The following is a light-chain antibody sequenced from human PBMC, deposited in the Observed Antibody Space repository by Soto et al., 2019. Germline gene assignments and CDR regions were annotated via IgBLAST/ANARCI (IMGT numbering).Light chain of an antibody. Sequence: EIVMTKSPATLSVSPGERATLSCRAGQGVTTNFAWYQQKSGQSPTLLICDVSIRATGVPARFSGTGSETDFTLTISGLQSEDSAVYFCQQYNNWPFSFGQGTRPAIK. CDR3: QQYNNWPFS. CDR1: QGVTTN. V-gene: IGKV3-15*01. J-gene: IGKJ5*01. CDR2: DVS.